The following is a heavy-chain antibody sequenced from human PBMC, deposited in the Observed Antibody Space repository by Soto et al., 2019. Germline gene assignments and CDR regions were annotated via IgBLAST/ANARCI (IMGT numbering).Heavy chain of an antibody. CDR1: GYTFTGYY. CDR2: INPNSGGT. D-gene: IGHD6-6*01. V-gene: IGHV1-2*04. CDR3: ARERIAARPFYYYGMDV. J-gene: IGHJ6*02. Sequence: GASVKVSCKASGYTFTGYYMHWVRQAPGQGLEWMGWINPNSGGTNYAQKFQGWVTMTRDTSISTAYMELSRLRSDDTAVYYCARERIAARPFYYYGMDVWGQGTTVTVSS.